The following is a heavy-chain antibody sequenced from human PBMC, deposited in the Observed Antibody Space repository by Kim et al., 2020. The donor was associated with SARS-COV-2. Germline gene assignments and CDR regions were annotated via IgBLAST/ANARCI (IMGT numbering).Heavy chain of an antibody. CDR2: ISYDGSNK. CDR1: GFTFSSYG. J-gene: IGHJ4*02. Sequence: GGSLRLSCAASGFTFSSYGMHWVRQAPGKGLEWVAVISYDGSNKYYADSVKGRFTISRDNSKNTLYLQMNSLRAEDTAVYYCAKDIGTYYYDSSGPLDDYWGQGTLVTVSS. D-gene: IGHD3-22*01. V-gene: IGHV3-30*18. CDR3: AKDIGTYYYDSSGPLDDY.